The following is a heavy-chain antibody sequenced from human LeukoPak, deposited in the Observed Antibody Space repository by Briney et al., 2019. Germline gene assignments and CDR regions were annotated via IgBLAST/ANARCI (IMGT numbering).Heavy chain of an antibody. CDR3: ARGLGNYDIFTGRYGADYYGMDV. Sequence: GSSVKVSCKASGGTFSSYAISWVRQAPGQGLEWMGRIIPILGIANYAQKFQGRVTITADKSTSTAYMELSSLRSEDTAVYYCARGLGNYDIFTGRYGADYYGMDVWGQGTTVTVSS. J-gene: IGHJ6*02. D-gene: IGHD3-9*01. CDR2: IIPILGIA. V-gene: IGHV1-69*04. CDR1: GGTFSSYA.